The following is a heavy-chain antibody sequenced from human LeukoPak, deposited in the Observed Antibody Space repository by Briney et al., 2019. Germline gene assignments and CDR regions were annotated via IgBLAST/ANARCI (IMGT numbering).Heavy chain of an antibody. J-gene: IGHJ4*02. Sequence: GRSLRLSCAASGFTFSSYGMHWVRQAPGKGLEWVSYISSSSTIYYADSVKGRFTISRDNAKNSLYLQMNSLRAEDTAVYYCARDPRTNWGQGTLVTVSS. CDR2: ISSSSTI. V-gene: IGHV3-48*01. D-gene: IGHD1-7*01. CDR1: GFTFSSYG. CDR3: ARDPRTN.